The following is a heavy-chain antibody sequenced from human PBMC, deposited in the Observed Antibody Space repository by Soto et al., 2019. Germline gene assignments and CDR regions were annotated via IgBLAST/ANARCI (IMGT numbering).Heavy chain of an antibody. V-gene: IGHV1-18*01. Sequence: ASVKVSCKASGYTFTSYGISWVRQAPGQGLEWMGWISAYNGNTNYAQKLQGRVTMTTDTSTSTAYMELRSLRSDDTAVYYCARDRGPLPSPEKPKDNNDYWGQGTLVTVSS. J-gene: IGHJ4*02. CDR1: GYTFTSYG. D-gene: IGHD1-1*01. CDR2: ISAYNGNT. CDR3: ARDRGPLPSPEKPKDNNDY.